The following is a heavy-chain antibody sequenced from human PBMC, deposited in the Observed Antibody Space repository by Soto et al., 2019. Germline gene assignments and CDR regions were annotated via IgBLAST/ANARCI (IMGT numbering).Heavy chain of an antibody. CDR1: GYTFTSYY. D-gene: IGHD3-3*01. Sequence: ASVKVSCKASGYTFTSYYMHWVRQAPGQGLEWMGIINPSGGSTSYAQKFQGRVTMTRDTSTSTVYMELSSLRSEDTAVYYCASDPSGTYYDFRIGYATGGIDVRGQRPTVTVSX. CDR3: ASDPSGTYYDFRIGYATGGIDV. V-gene: IGHV1-46*01. J-gene: IGHJ6*02. CDR2: INPSGGST.